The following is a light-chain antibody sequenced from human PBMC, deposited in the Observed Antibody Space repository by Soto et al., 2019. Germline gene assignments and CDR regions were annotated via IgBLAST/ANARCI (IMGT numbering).Light chain of an antibody. CDR1: SGDIGGYNY. Sequence: QSALTQPASVSGSPGQSITISCTGTSGDIGGYNYVSWYQQHPGKAPKLLISEVTNRPSGVSNRFSGSKSGNTASLTISGLQAEDEADYYCSSYGGTNNFVLFGGGTKVTVL. CDR3: SSYGGTNNFVL. J-gene: IGLJ2*01. V-gene: IGLV2-14*01. CDR2: EVT.